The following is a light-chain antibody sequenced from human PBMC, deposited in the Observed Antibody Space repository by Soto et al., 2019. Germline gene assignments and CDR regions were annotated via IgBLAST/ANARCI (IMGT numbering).Light chain of an antibody. CDR2: EVS. Sequence: QSVLTQPASVSGSPGQSITISCTGTSSDVGGYNYVSWYQQHPGKAPKLIIYEVSNRPSGVSNRFSGSKSGNPASLTISGLQAEDESDYYCSSYTSSSSYVFGTGTQLTVL. CDR1: SSDVGGYNY. J-gene: IGLJ1*01. CDR3: SSYTSSSSYV. V-gene: IGLV2-14*01.